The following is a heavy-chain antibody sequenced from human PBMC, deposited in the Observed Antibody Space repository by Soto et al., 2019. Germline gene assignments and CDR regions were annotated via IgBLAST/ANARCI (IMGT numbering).Heavy chain of an antibody. Sequence: SETLSLTCTVSGGSVSGGTYQWSWIRQPPGKGLEWIGYIYYTGSTNYNPSLKSRVTMSVDTSKNQFSLKLSSVTAADTAVYYCAREGPYDGNRYYYFWGQGTLVTVSS. J-gene: IGHJ4*02. D-gene: IGHD3-22*01. CDR3: AREGPYDGNRYYYF. CDR2: IYYTGST. CDR1: GGSVSGGTYQ. V-gene: IGHV4-61*01.